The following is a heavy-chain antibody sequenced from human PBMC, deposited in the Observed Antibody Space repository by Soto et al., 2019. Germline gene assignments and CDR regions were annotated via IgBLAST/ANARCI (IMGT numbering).Heavy chain of an antibody. CDR1: GYTFTGYY. V-gene: IGHV1-18*04. D-gene: IGHD6-19*01. J-gene: IGHJ2*01. Sequence: ASVKVSCKASGYTFTGYYMHWVRQAPGQGLEWMGWISAYNGNTNYAQKLQGRVTMTTDTSTSTAYMELRSLRSDDTAVYYCARGSRSSSGWCFDLWGRGTLVTVSS. CDR3: ARGSRSSSGWCFDL. CDR2: ISAYNGNT.